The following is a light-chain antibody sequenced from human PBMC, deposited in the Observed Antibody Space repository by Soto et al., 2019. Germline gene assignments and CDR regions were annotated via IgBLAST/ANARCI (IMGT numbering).Light chain of an antibody. J-gene: IGKJ4*01. Sequence: DIQLTQSPSFLSASVGDRVTITCRASQGISSYLAWYQQKPGKAPTLLSYPASTLQSGVPSRFSGNGSGTEVTLTISSLQPEDFATYYCQQVNSYRLLTVGGGTKVEIK. CDR3: QQVNSYRLLT. CDR2: PAS. CDR1: QGISSY. V-gene: IGKV1-9*01.